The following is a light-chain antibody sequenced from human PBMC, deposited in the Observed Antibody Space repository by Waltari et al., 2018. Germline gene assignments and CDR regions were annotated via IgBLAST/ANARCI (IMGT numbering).Light chain of an antibody. J-gene: IGKJ1*01. CDR1: PSISSH. CDR2: GAS. Sequence: EIVMTQSPATLSVSPGARATLSCRASPSISSHLAWYQPKPGQGPRLLIYGASTRATGIPARFSGSGSGTEFTLTINSLQSEDVAVYYCQQYNLWPPWTFGQGTKVEIK. V-gene: IGKV3-15*01. CDR3: QQYNLWPPWT.